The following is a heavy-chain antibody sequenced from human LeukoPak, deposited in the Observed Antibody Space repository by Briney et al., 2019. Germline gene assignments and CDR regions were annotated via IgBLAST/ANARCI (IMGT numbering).Heavy chain of an antibody. D-gene: IGHD3-16*01. CDR3: ARAPAFGTVDY. J-gene: IGHJ4*02. Sequence: PGGSLRLSCAASGFTFSSHWMSWVRQAPGKGLEWVANIKPDGSEKYPVDSVKGRFTVTRDNARNTLYLQMSRLRDDDSAVYYCARAPAFGTVDYWGQGTQVTVSS. CDR1: GFTFSSHW. V-gene: IGHV3-7*01. CDR2: IKPDGSEK.